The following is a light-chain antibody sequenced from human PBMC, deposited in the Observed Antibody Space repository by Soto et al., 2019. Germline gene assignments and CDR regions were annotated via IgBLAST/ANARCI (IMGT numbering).Light chain of an antibody. CDR3: QQYNSFPPT. J-gene: IGKJ1*01. CDR1: QDISNY. Sequence: DIQMTQSPSSLSASVGDRVTITCRASQDISNYLAWFQQKPGKAPKSLIYAASNLQIGAPSKFSGSGSGTDFTLTITSLHPEDFATYYCQQYNSFPPTFGQGSKVEMK. V-gene: IGKV1-16*02. CDR2: AAS.